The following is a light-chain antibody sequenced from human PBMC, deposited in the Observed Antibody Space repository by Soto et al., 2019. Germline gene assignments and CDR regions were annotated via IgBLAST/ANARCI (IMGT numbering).Light chain of an antibody. CDR2: GNS. J-gene: IGLJ3*02. Sequence: QSVLTQPPSVSGAPGQRVTISCTGSSSNIGAGYDVHWYQQLPGTAPKLLIYGNSNRPSGVPDRFSGSKSGTSASLAITGLQAEEEADYYCQSYDSSLSGWVFGGGTTLTVL. CDR1: SSNIGAGYD. V-gene: IGLV1-40*01. CDR3: QSYDSSLSGWV.